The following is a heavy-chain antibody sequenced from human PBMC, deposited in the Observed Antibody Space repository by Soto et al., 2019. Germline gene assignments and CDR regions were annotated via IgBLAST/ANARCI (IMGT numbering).Heavy chain of an antibody. CDR3: AKDPSESNYVNYYYYYGMDV. Sequence: GSLRLSCAASGFTFSSYAMSWVRQAPGKGLEWVSAISGSGGSTYYADSVKGRFTISRDNSKNTLYLQMNSLRAEDTAVYYCAKDPSESNYVNYYYYYGMDVWGQGTTVTVSS. CDR1: GFTFSSYA. D-gene: IGHD4-4*01. CDR2: ISGSGGST. V-gene: IGHV3-23*01. J-gene: IGHJ6*02.